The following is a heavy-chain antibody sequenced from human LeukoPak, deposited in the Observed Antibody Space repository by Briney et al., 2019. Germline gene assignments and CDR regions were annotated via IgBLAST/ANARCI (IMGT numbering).Heavy chain of an antibody. Sequence: TPSETLSLTCTVSGGSISSSNYYWGWIRQSPGMGLDWIGSISHTGSTYHNPSLKSRVTISVDTSKNQFSLRLTSVTAADTAVYYCARESESWSLGSRAFDIWGQGTMVTVSS. D-gene: IGHD1-26*01. V-gene: IGHV4-39*02. J-gene: IGHJ3*02. CDR3: ARESESWSLGSRAFDI. CDR2: ISHTGST. CDR1: GGSISSSNYY.